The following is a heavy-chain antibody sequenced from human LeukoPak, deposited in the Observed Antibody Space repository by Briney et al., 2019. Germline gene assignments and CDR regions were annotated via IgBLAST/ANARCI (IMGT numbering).Heavy chain of an antibody. CDR3: ARQSTGANWFDP. Sequence: SETLSLTCTVSGGSISSSYWSWIRQPPGKGLEWIGYIYYSGSANYNPSLKSRVTISVDTSKNQVSLKLSSVTAADTAVYYCARQSTGANWFDPWGQGTLVTVSS. CDR2: IYYSGSA. D-gene: IGHD3-10*01. CDR1: GGSISSSY. J-gene: IGHJ5*02. V-gene: IGHV4-59*08.